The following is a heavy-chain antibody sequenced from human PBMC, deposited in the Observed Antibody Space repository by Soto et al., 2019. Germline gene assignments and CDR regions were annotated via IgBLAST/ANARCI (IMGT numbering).Heavy chain of an antibody. CDR3: AKTPYYDFWSGYYSAPIGY. Sequence: GGSLRLSCAASGFTFSSYAMSWVRQAPGKGLEWVSAISGSGGSTYYADSVKGRFTISRDNSKNTLYLQVNSLRAEDTAVYYCAKTPYYDFWSGYYSAPIGYWGQGTRVTVSS. V-gene: IGHV3-23*01. J-gene: IGHJ4*02. D-gene: IGHD3-3*01. CDR2: ISGSGGST. CDR1: GFTFSSYA.